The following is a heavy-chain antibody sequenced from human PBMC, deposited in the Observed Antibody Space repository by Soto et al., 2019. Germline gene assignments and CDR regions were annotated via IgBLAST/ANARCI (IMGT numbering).Heavy chain of an antibody. CDR2: ISGSGGST. D-gene: IGHD3-9*01. V-gene: IGHV3-23*01. CDR3: AKDKGRYFDWLSTQFDY. CDR1: GFTFSSYA. J-gene: IGHJ4*02. Sequence: PGGSLRLSCAASGFTFSSYAMSWVRQAPGKGLEWVSAISGSGGSTYYADSVKGRFTISRDNSKNTLYLQMNSLRAEDTAVYYCAKDKGRYFDWLSTQFDYWGQGTLVTVSS.